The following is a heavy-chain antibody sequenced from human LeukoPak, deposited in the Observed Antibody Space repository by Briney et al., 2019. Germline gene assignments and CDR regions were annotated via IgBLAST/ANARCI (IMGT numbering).Heavy chain of an antibody. V-gene: IGHV3-23*01. CDR3: AKDRLRYGSGSYSSGYYFDY. CDR2: ISGSGGST. J-gene: IGHJ4*02. Sequence: GGSLRLSCAASGFTFSSYAMSWVRQAPGKGLEGVSAISGSGGSTYYADSVKGRFTICRDNSKTTLYLQMNSLRAEDTAVYYCAKDRLRYGSGSYSSGYYFDYWGQGTLVTVSS. CDR1: GFTFSSYA. D-gene: IGHD3-10*01.